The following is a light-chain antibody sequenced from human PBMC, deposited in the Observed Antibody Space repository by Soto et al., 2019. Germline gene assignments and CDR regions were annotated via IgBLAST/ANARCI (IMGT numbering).Light chain of an antibody. CDR1: QDISNY. J-gene: IGKJ5*01. V-gene: IGKV1-39*01. CDR3: QQSYSTPQVT. CDR2: AAS. Sequence: DIHMTQSPSSLSASVGYRFTITCQASQDISNYLNWYQQKPGKAPKLLXYAASSLQSGVPSSFSGSGSGTDFTLTISSLQHEDFANYYCQQSYSTPQVTFGQGTRLEIK.